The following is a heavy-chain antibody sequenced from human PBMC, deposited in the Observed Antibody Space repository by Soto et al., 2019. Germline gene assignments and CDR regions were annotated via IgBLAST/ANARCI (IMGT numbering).Heavy chain of an antibody. J-gene: IGHJ4*02. V-gene: IGHV3-23*01. CDR1: GFTFSSYA. Sequence: PGGSLRLSCAASGFTFSSYAMSWVRQAPGKGLEWVSAISGSGGSTYYADSVKGRFTISRDNSKNTLYLQMNSLRAEDTAVYYCAKDPYDYVWGSYRDYWGQGTLVTVSS. CDR3: AKDPYDYVWGSYRDY. D-gene: IGHD3-16*02. CDR2: ISGSGGST.